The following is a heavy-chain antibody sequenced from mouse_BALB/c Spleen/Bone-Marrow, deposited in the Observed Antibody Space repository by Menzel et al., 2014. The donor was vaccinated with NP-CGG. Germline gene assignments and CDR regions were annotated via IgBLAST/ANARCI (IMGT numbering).Heavy chain of an antibody. Sequence: VQGVESGPGLVAPSQSLSITCTVSGFSLSHYGVHWVRQPPGKGLEWLGVIWAGGSTNYISALMSRLTFSKDNSKSQVFLKMHSLQTDDTAMYFCARVGDSDYAMDYWGQGTSVTVSS. D-gene: IGHD2-13*01. V-gene: IGHV2-9*02. J-gene: IGHJ4*01. CDR1: GFSLSHYG. CDR2: IWAGGST. CDR3: ARVGDSDYAMDY.